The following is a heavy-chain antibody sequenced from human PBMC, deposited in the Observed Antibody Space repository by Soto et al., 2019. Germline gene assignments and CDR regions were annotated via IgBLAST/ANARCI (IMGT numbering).Heavy chain of an antibody. CDR2: IYHSGST. D-gene: IGHD2-15*01. CDR1: GGSISSGGYS. CDR3: ARSLYCSGGSCYESSWFDP. V-gene: IGHV4-30-2*01. J-gene: IGHJ5*02. Sequence: SETLSLTCAVSGGSISSGGYSWSWIRQPPGTGLEWIGYIYHSGSTYYNPSLKSRVTISVDRSKNQFSLKLSSVTAADTAVYYCARSLYCSGGSCYESSWFDPWGQGTLVTVSS.